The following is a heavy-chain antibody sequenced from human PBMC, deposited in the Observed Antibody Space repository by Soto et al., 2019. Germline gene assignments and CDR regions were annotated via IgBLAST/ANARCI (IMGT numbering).Heavy chain of an antibody. CDR3: AKDREITIFGVVTDYYYHYGMDV. V-gene: IGHV3-23*01. Sequence: GGSLRLSCAASGFTFSSYAMSWVRQAPGKGLEWVSAISGSGGSTYYADSVKGRFTISRDNSKNTLYLQMNSLRAEDTAVYYCAKDREITIFGVVTDYYYHYGMDVWGQGTTVTVSS. CDR2: ISGSGGST. J-gene: IGHJ6*02. D-gene: IGHD3-3*01. CDR1: GFTFSSYA.